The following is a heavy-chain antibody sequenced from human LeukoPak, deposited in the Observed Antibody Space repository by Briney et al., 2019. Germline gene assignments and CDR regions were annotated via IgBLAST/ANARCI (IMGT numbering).Heavy chain of an antibody. CDR3: ARDGDTVLTRGYYYYMDV. CDR2: ISSSSSYI. D-gene: IGHD4-23*01. J-gene: IGHJ6*03. Sequence: GGSLRLSCAASGFTFSSYSMNWFRQAPGKGLEWVASISSSSSYIYYEASVKGVFTISRDNAKKSLYLQMNSLRAEDTAVYYCARDGDTVLTRGYYYYMDVWGKGTTVTVSS. CDR1: GFTFSSYS. V-gene: IGHV3-21*01.